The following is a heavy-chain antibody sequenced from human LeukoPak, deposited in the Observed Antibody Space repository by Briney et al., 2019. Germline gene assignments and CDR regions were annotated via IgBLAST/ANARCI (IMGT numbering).Heavy chain of an antibody. V-gene: IGHV1-2*02. Sequence: ASVKVSCKASGYTFTGYYMHWVRQAPGQGLEWMGWIDPNSGGPKYAQKFQGRVTMTRDTSISTAYMELSRLRSDDTAVYYCASVEWESHLPDPWGQGTLVTVSS. CDR2: IDPNSGGP. CDR3: ASVEWESHLPDP. CDR1: GYTFTGYY. J-gene: IGHJ5*02. D-gene: IGHD1-26*01.